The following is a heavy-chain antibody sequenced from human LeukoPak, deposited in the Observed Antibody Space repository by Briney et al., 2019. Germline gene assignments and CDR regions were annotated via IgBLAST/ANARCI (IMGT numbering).Heavy chain of an antibody. CDR1: GFTFSNYG. Sequence: PGGSLRLSCAASGFTFSNYGMHWVRQAQGKGLEWVAVISYGGTDKYYADSVKGRFTISRDNSKNTLYLQMNSLRAEDTAVYYCARNMGEWELLDYWGQGTLVTVSS. J-gene: IGHJ4*02. CDR2: ISYGGTDK. CDR3: ARNMGEWELLDY. V-gene: IGHV3-30*03. D-gene: IGHD1-26*01.